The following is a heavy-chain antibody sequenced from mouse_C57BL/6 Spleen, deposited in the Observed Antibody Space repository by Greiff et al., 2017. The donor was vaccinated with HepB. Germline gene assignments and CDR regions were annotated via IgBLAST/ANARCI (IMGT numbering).Heavy chain of an antibody. Sequence: DVMLVESGGDLVKPGGSLKLSCAASGFTFSSYGMSWVCQTPDKRLEWVATISSGGSYTYYPDSVKGRFTISRDNAKNTLYLQMSSLKSEDTAMYYCARHAQRAMDYWGQGTSVTVSS. CDR1: GFTFSSYG. J-gene: IGHJ4*01. CDR3: ARHAQRAMDY. V-gene: IGHV5-6*02. CDR2: ISSGGSYT.